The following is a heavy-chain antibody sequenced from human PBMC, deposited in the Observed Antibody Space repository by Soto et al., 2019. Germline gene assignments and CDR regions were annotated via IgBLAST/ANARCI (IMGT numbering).Heavy chain of an antibody. CDR1: GGSVSSTNW. V-gene: IGHV4-4*02. D-gene: IGHD6-19*01. CDR3: ARDRAVSARGSFDY. Sequence: QVQLQESGPGLVEPSGTLSLTCAVSGGSVSSTNWWSWVRQPPGKGLEWIGEIYHSGSTYYNPSLKSRVTISVDKSKNHCALRLSSVTAAATAVYFCARDRAVSARGSFDYWGQGTLVTVSS. J-gene: IGHJ4*02. CDR2: IYHSGST.